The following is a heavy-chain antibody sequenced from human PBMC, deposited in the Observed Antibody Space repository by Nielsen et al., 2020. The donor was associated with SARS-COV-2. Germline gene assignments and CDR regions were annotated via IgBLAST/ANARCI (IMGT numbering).Heavy chain of an antibody. V-gene: IGHV3-30-3*01. Sequence: GESLKISCAASGFTFSSYAMHWVRQAPGKGLEWVAVISYDGSNKYYADSVKGRFSISRDNSRNPLYLQMNSLRVEDTAIYFCAKDDVVRGDAYDIWGQGTVVTVSS. J-gene: IGHJ3*02. CDR2: ISYDGSNK. CDR1: GFTFSSYA. CDR3: AKDDVVRGDAYDI. D-gene: IGHD3-10*01.